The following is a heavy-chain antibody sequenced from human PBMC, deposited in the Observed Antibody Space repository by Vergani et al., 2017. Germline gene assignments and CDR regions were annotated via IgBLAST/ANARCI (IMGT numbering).Heavy chain of an antibody. Sequence: EVQLLESGGGLVQPGGSLRLSCAASGFTFSSYAMSWVRQAPGKGLEWVSTISGSGGSTYYADSVKGRFPISRDNANNTLYLQMNSLRAEDTAVYYCANLGNTMVRDPDYWGQGTLVTVSS. CDR1: GFTFSSYA. V-gene: IGHV3-23*01. CDR2: ISGSGGST. J-gene: IGHJ4*02. D-gene: IGHD3-10*01. CDR3: ANLGNTMVRDPDY.